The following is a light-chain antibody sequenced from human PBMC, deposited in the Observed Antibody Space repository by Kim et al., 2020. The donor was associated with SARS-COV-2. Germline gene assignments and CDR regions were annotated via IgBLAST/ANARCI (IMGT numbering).Light chain of an antibody. CDR2: GAS. Sequence: LSPGERATLSCRASQSISSSYLGWYQQKPGQAPRLLIYGASSRATSIPDRFSGSGSGTDFTLTISRLEPEDFAVYYCQHYGSAPYSFGQGTKLEIK. V-gene: IGKV3-20*01. J-gene: IGKJ2*03. CDR3: QHYGSAPYS. CDR1: QSISSSY.